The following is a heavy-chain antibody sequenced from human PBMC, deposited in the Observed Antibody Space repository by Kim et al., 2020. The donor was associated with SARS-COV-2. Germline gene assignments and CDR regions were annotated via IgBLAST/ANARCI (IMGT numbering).Heavy chain of an antibody. CDR3: ARSYYDFWSGYDSDYYYYYYMDV. V-gene: IGHV4-4*07. CDR1: GGSISSYY. D-gene: IGHD3-3*01. CDR2: IYTSGST. J-gene: IGHJ6*03. Sequence: SETLSLTCTVSGGSISSYYWSWIRQPAGKGLEWIGRIYTSGSTNYNPSLKSRVTMSVDTSKNQFSLKLSSVTAADTAVYYCARSYYDFWSGYDSDYYYYYYMDVWGKGTTVTVSS.